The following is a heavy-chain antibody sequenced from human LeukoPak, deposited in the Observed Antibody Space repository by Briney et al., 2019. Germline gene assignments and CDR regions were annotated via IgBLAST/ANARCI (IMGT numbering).Heavy chain of an antibody. J-gene: IGHJ5*02. CDR3: ARVGYVDIVATTIRGWFDP. D-gene: IGHD5-12*01. V-gene: IGHV4-59*01. CDR1: GGSISSYY. CDR2: IYYSGST. Sequence: PSETLSLTCTVPGGSISSYYWSWIRQPPGKGLEWIGYIYYSGSTNYNPSLKSRVTISVDTSKNQFSLKLSSVTAADTAVYYCARVGYVDIVATTIRGWFDPWGQGTLVTVSS.